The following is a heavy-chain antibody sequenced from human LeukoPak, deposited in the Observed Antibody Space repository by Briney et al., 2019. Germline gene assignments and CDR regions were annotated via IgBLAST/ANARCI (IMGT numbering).Heavy chain of an antibody. V-gene: IGHV3-7*03. CDR2: IKQDGSEK. J-gene: IGHJ6*04. Sequence: PGGSLRLSCAASGFTFSSYWMSWVRQAPGKGLEWVAKIKQDGSEKYYVDSVKGRFTISRDNAKNSLYLQMNSLRAEDTAVYYCARAGCSGGSCYSGGLYYYYGMDVWGKGTTVTVSS. D-gene: IGHD2-15*01. CDR1: GFTFSSYW. CDR3: ARAGCSGGSCYSGGLYYYYGMDV.